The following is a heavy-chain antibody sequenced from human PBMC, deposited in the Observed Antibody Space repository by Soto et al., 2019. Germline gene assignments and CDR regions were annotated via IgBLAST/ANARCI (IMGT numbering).Heavy chain of an antibody. D-gene: IGHD3-10*01. Sequence: PSETLSLTCTVSGGSISSSGFYWGWIRQPPGKGLEWIGSIYYSGNTHYNTSLKSRVTISIDTSKNQFSLKLNFMTAADPAVYYYARHKENYGGGGSPRGRGTRVTHSS. CDR3: ARHKENYGGGGSP. CDR2: IYYSGNT. CDR1: GGSISSSGFY. J-gene: IGHJ5*02. V-gene: IGHV4-39*01.